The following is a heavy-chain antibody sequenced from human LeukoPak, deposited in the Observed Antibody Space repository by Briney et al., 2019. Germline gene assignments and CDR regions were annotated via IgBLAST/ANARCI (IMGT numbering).Heavy chain of an antibody. D-gene: IGHD3-10*01. J-gene: IGHJ5*02. V-gene: IGHV5-51*01. CDR2: IYPGDSDT. Sequence: GESLKISCKGSGYSFTSYWIGWVRQMPGKGLEWMGIIYPGDSDTRYSPSFQGQVTISADKSISTAYLQWSSLKASDTAMYYCARRAITMVQGVIPVVWFDPWGQGTLVTVSS. CDR1: GYSFTSYW. CDR3: ARRAITMVQGVIPVVWFDP.